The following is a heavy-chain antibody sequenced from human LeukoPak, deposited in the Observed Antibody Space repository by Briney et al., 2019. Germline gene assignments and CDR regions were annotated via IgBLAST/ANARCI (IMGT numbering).Heavy chain of an antibody. CDR1: GGSISSGSYY. J-gene: IGHJ3*02. Sequence: SETLSLTCTVSGGSISSGSYYWSWIRQPAGKGLEWIGRIYTSGSTNYNPSLKSRVTISVDTSKNQFSLKLSSVTAADTAVYYCARDLSGAVPLDALDMWGQGTMVTVSS. D-gene: IGHD3-3*01. CDR2: IYTSGST. CDR3: ARDLSGAVPLDALDM. V-gene: IGHV4-61*02.